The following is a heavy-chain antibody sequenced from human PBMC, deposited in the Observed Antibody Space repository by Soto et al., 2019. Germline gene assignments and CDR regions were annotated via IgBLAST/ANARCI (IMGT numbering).Heavy chain of an antibody. CDR3: ASGEIFGVVNPYYYGMDV. CDR2: IIPIFGTA. Sequence: EASVKVSCKASGGTFSSYAISWVRQAPGQGLEWMGGIIPIFGTANYAQKFQGRVTITADKSTSTAYMELSSLRSEDTAVYYCASGEIFGVVNPYYYGMDVWGQGTTVTVSS. V-gene: IGHV1-69*06. J-gene: IGHJ6*02. CDR1: GGTFSSYA. D-gene: IGHD3-3*01.